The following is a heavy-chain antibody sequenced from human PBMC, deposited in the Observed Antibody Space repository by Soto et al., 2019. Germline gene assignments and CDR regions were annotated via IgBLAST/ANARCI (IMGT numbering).Heavy chain of an antibody. J-gene: IGHJ3*02. D-gene: IGHD3-3*01. Sequence: QVQLVQSGAEVKKPGASVKVYCKASGYTFTSYGISWVRQAPGQGLEWMGWISAYNGNTNYAQKLQGRVTMTTDTSTSTAYMELRSLRSDDTAVYYCARDERFLEWFNHAFDIWGQGTMVTVSS. CDR1: GYTFTSYG. CDR2: ISAYNGNT. V-gene: IGHV1-18*01. CDR3: ARDERFLEWFNHAFDI.